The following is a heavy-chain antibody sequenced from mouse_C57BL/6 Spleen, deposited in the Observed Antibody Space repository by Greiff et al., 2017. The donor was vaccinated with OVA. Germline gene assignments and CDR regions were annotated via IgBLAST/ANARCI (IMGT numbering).Heavy chain of an antibody. CDR3: AKPGYYGSSPYWYFDV. D-gene: IGHD1-1*01. J-gene: IGHJ1*03. V-gene: IGHV2-3*01. CDR1: GFSLTSYG. Sequence: VKLMESGPGLVAPSQSLSITCTVSGFSLTSYGVSWVRQPPGKGLEWLGVIWGDGSTNSHSAHISRLSTSKDNSKSQFFLKLTRLQTDDTATYYCAKPGYYGSSPYWYFDVWGTGTTVTVSS. CDR2: IWGDGST.